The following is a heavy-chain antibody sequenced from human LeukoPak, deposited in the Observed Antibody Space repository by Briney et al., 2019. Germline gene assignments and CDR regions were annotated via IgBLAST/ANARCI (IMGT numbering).Heavy chain of an antibody. D-gene: IGHD3-22*01. J-gene: IGHJ4*02. CDR2: IYWDDDK. Sequence: SGPTLVKPTQTLTLTCTFSGLSLSTSGVGVGWIRQPPGKALEWLALIYWDDDKRYSPSLKSRLTITKDTSKNQVVLTMTNMDPVDTATYYCAHRPYDSSGVPFDYWGQGTLVTVSS. CDR3: AHRPYDSSGVPFDY. CDR1: GLSLSTSGVG. V-gene: IGHV2-5*02.